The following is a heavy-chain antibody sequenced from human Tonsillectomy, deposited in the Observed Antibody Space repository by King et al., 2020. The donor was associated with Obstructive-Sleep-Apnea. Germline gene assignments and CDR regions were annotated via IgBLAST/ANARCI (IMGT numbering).Heavy chain of an antibody. CDR2: ISWNSGSI. D-gene: IGHD6-19*01. V-gene: IGHV3-9*01. CDR3: AKSYRSGWYLPFAY. Sequence: VQLVESGGDLVQPGRSLRLSCAASGFTFDDYGMHWVRQAPGKGLEWVSGISWNSGSIGYADSVKGRYTISRDNAKNSLYLQMNSLRTEDTALYYCAKSYRSGWYLPFAYWAPGTPVPVSS. J-gene: IGHJ4*01. CDR1: GFTFDDYG.